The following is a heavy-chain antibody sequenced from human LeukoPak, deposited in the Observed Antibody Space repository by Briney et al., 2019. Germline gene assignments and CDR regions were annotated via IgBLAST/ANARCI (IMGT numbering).Heavy chain of an antibody. V-gene: IGHV2-70*04. Sequence: SGPALVKPTQTLTLTCTFSGFSLSTSGMRVSWIRQPPGKALEWLARIDWDDDKFYSTSLKTRLTISKDTSKNQVVLTMTNMDPVETATYYCAREGGIMITFGGVIEPYYFDYWGQGTLVTVSS. CDR2: IDWDDDK. J-gene: IGHJ4*02. D-gene: IGHD3-16*02. CDR1: GFSLSTSGMR. CDR3: AREGGIMITFGGVIEPYYFDY.